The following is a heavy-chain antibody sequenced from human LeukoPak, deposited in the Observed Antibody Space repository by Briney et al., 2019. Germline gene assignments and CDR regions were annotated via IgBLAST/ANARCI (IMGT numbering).Heavy chain of an antibody. J-gene: IGHJ4*02. V-gene: IGHV4-34*01. CDR2: INHSGST. Sequence: PSETLSLTCAVYGGSFSGYYWSWIRQPPGKGLEWIGEINHSGSTNYNPSLKSRVTISVDTSKNQFSLKLSSVTAADTAVYYCARDKGDSSGYYYVGFDYWGQGTLVTVSS. D-gene: IGHD3-22*01. CDR1: GGSFSGYY. CDR3: ARDKGDSSGYYYVGFDY.